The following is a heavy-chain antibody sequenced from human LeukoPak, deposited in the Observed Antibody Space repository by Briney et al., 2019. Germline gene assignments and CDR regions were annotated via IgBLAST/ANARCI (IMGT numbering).Heavy chain of an antibody. CDR3: ANQGPGWDGSGPFDY. CDR1: GFTFSSYS. D-gene: IGHD3-10*01. J-gene: IGHJ4*02. V-gene: IGHV3-48*01. Sequence: PGGSLRLSCAASGFTFSSYSMNWVRQAPGKGLEWVSHISSSSSTIYYADSVKGRFTISRDNSKNTLYLQMNSLRAEDTAVYYCANQGPGWDGSGPFDYWGQGTPVTVSS. CDR2: ISSSSSTI.